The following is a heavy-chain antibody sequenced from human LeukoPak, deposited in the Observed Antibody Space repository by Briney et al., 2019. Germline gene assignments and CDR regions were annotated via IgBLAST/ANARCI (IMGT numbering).Heavy chain of an antibody. V-gene: IGHV3-21*01. CDR3: ARDDTVTTPWYYYYYMDV. Sequence: GSLRLSCAASGFTFSSYSMNWVRQAPGKGLEWVSSISSSSSYIYYADSVKGRFTISRDNAKNSLYLQMNSLRAEDTAVYYCARDDTVTTPWYYYYYMDVWGKGTTVTISS. D-gene: IGHD4-17*01. J-gene: IGHJ6*03. CDR2: ISSSSSYI. CDR1: GFTFSSYS.